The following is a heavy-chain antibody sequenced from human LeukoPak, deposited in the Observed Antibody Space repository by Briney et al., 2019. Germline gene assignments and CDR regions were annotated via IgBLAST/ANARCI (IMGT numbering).Heavy chain of an antibody. CDR1: GYILTELS. CDR3: APTWYSSGWYMVY. CDR2: FDPEDGET. Sequence: GASVKVSCKVSGYILTELSMHWVRQAPGKGLEWMGGFDPEDGETIYAQKFQGRVTMTEDTSTDTAYMELSSLRSEDTAVYYCAPTWYSSGWYMVYWGQGTLVTVSS. V-gene: IGHV1-24*01. J-gene: IGHJ4*02. D-gene: IGHD6-19*01.